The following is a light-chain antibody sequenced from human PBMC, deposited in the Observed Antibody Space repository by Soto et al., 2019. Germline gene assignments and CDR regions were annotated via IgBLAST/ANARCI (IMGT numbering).Light chain of an antibody. CDR3: QQYYKWPIT. V-gene: IGKV3D-15*01. Sequence: IGITRCPCALCVSPGEIATLSCRDSQSVSSNLAWYQQKPGQAPRLLIYDASNRATGIPDRFSGSGSGTDFTLTISSLKPKDFAVYYCQQYYKWPITFGRGTKVDIK. J-gene: IGKJ4*01. CDR1: QSVSSN. CDR2: DAS.